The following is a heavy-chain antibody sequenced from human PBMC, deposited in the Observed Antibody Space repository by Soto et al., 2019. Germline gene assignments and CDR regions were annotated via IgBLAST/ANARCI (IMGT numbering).Heavy chain of an antibody. J-gene: IGHJ6*02. D-gene: IGHD3-16*02. CDR2: IIPIFGTA. Sequence: SVKVSCKASGGTFSSYAISWVRQAPGQGLEWMGGIIPIFGTANYAQKFQGRVTITADESTSTAYMELSSLRSEDTAVYYCAFGRLSASYYYYAMDVWGQGTTVTVSS. CDR1: GGTFSSYA. CDR3: AFGRLSASYYYYAMDV. V-gene: IGHV1-69*13.